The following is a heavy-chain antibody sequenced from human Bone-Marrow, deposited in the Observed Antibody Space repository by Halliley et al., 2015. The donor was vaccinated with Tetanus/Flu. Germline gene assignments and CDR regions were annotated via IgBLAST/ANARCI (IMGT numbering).Heavy chain of an antibody. Sequence: TLSLTCTVSGASISSSYWSWIRQPPGKGLDWIGYIHYTGSTNYNPSLKSRVTISVDTSKNQFSLKLSSVTAADTAVYYCVRGYFDSSGYSNAFFIWGQGEMVTVSS. V-gene: IGHV4-59*01. D-gene: IGHD3-22*01. CDR1: GASISSSY. J-gene: IGHJ3*02. CDR2: IHYTGST. CDR3: VRGYFDSSGYSNAFFI.